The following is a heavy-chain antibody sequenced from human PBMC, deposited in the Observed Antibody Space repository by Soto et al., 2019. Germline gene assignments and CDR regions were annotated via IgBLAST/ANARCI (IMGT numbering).Heavy chain of an antibody. CDR1: GFTFTRYS. Sequence: SLRLSCAASGFTFTRYSTNWVRQAPGKVLEWVSSISSTTNYIYYGDSMKGRFTISRDNAKNSLYLEMNSLRAEDTAVYYCARESEDLTSNFDYWGQGTLVTVSS. V-gene: IGHV3-21*06. CDR2: ISSTTNYI. CDR3: ARESEDLTSNFDY. J-gene: IGHJ4*02.